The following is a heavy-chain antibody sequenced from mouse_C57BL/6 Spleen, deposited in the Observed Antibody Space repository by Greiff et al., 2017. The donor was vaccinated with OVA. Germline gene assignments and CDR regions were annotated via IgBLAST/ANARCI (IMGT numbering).Heavy chain of an antibody. CDR3: ARGGSYVDY. CDR2: IYTGSGNN. J-gene: IGHJ2*01. D-gene: IGHD3-1*01. V-gene: IGHV1-84*01. CDR1: GYTFTDYY. Sequence: LVESGPELVKPGASVKISCKASGYTFTDYYINWVKQRPGPGLEWIGWIYTGSGNNKYNEKFKGQATLTVDTSSSTAYMQLSILTSEDSAVYFCARGGSYVDYWGQGTTLTVSS.